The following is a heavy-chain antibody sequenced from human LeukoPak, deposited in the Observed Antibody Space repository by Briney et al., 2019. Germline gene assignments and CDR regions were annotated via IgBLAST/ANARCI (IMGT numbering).Heavy chain of an antibody. V-gene: IGHV4-34*01. D-gene: IGHD3-16*01. J-gene: IGHJ4*02. CDR2: INHSGSN. Sequence: SETLSLTCAVYGGSFSGYYWSWIRQPPGKGLEWIGEINHSGSNNYNPSLKSRVTISVDTSKNQFSLKLSSVTAADTAVYYCARGRPLGAADYWGQGTLVTVSS. CDR3: ARGRPLGAADY. CDR1: GGSFSGYY.